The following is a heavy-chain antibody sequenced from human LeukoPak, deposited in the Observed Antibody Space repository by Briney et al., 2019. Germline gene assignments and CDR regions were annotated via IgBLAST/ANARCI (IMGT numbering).Heavy chain of an antibody. CDR1: GGSISSSSYY. V-gene: IGHV4-39*07. Sequence: SETLSLTCTVSGGSISSSSYYWGWIRQPPGKGLEWIGSIYYSGSTYYNPSLKSRVTISVDTSKNQFSLKLSSVTAADTAVYYCARDYDFWSGYYGDYFDYWGQGTLVTVSS. CDR2: IYYSGST. CDR3: ARDYDFWSGYYGDYFDY. D-gene: IGHD3-3*01. J-gene: IGHJ4*02.